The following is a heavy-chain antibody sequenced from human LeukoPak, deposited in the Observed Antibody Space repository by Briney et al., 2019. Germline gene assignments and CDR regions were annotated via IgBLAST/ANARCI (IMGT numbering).Heavy chain of an antibody. D-gene: IGHD5-24*01. CDR1: GFTFDDYA. CDR2: ISWDGGST. Sequence: GGSLRLSCAASGFTFDDYAMHWVRQAPGKGLEWVSLISWDGGSTYYADSVKGRFTISRDNSKNSLYLQMNSLRAEDTALYYCARDNSVRDEAWWFNPWGQGTLVTVSS. V-gene: IGHV3-43D*03. J-gene: IGHJ5*02. CDR3: ARDNSVRDEAWWFNP.